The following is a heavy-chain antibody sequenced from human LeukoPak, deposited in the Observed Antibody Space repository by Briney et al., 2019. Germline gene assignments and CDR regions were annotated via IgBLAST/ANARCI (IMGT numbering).Heavy chain of an antibody. J-gene: IGHJ4*02. CDR3: ARGYSYGPFDY. D-gene: IGHD5-18*01. V-gene: IGHV4-4*07. Sequence: MPSETLSLTFTVSGGSISSYYWSWIRQPAGKGLEWIGRIYTSGSTNYNPSLKSRVTISVDTSKNQFSLKLSSVTAADTAVYYCARGYSYGPFDYWGQGTLVTVSS. CDR2: IYTSGST. CDR1: GGSISSYY.